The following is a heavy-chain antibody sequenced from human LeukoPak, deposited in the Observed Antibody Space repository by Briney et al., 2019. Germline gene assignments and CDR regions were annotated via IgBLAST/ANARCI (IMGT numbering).Heavy chain of an antibody. J-gene: IGHJ4*02. CDR1: GFTFRSYA. CDR2: ISDTGGYR. Sequence: GGSLRLSCAASGFTFRSYAMSWVRQAPGKGLEWVAGISDTGGYRYYGDSVKGRFTISRDNPQNELYLQMNSLRAEDTAVYYCRIMVYARELDNWGQGTLVTVSS. CDR3: RIMVYARELDN. V-gene: IGHV3-23*01. D-gene: IGHD2-8*01.